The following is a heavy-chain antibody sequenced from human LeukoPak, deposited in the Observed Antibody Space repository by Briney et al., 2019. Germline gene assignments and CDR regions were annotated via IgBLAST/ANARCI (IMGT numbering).Heavy chain of an antibody. CDR2: IYPGDSDT. J-gene: IGHJ4*02. V-gene: IGHV5-51*01. CDR3: ARHDASGSYRHFDY. Sequence: GESLKISCKVSGYSFTSYWIGWVRQMPGKGLEWMGIIYPGDSDTIYSPSFQGQVTVSADKSISTAYLQWSSLKASDSAMYYCARHDASGSYRHFDYWGQGTLVTVSS. D-gene: IGHD1-26*01. CDR1: GYSFTSYW.